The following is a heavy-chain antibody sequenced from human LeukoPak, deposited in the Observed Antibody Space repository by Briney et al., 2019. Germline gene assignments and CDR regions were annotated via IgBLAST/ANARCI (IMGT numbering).Heavy chain of an antibody. CDR2: IRSKAYGGTT. D-gene: IGHD4-17*01. CDR3: TRQRSRNYGEPPLETFDY. Sequence: GGSLRLSCTASGFTFGDYAMSWFRQAPGKGLEWVGFIRSKAYGGTTEYAASVKGRFTISRDDSKSIAYLQMNSLKTEDTAVYYCTRQRSRNYGEPPLETFDYWGQGTLVTVSS. CDR1: GFTFGDYA. V-gene: IGHV3-49*03. J-gene: IGHJ4*02.